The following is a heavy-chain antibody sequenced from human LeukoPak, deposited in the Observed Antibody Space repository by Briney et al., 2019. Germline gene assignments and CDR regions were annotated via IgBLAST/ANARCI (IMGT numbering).Heavy chain of an antibody. CDR2: ISYDGSNK. D-gene: IGHD3-3*01. J-gene: IGHJ6*02. CDR3: AKSMPGGGVVIIDYYYGMDV. Sequence: PGGSLRLSCAASGFTFSSYGMHWARQAPGKGLEWVAVISYDGSNKYYADSVKGRFTISRDNSKNTLYLQMNSLRAEDTAVYYCAKSMPGGGVVIIDYYYGMDVWGQGTTVTVSS. V-gene: IGHV3-30*18. CDR1: GFTFSSYG.